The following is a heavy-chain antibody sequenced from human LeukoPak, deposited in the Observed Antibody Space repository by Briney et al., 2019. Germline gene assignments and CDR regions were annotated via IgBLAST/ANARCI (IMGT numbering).Heavy chain of an antibody. CDR3: ARGVAVAGSTYFQH. J-gene: IGHJ1*01. V-gene: IGHV4-4*02. D-gene: IGHD6-19*01. CDR1: GGSISSSNW. Sequence: AETLSLTCAVSGGSISSSNWWSWVRQPPGRGVEWVVIIYHGRGTNYTPSVKGRFTISIDKSKNQFSLKLNSLTAADTAVYYCARGVAVAGSTYFQHWGQGTLVTVSS. CDR2: IYHGRGT.